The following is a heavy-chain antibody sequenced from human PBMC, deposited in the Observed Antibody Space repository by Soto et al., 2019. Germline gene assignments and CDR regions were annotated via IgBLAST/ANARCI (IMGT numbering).Heavy chain of an antibody. J-gene: IGHJ4*02. CDR1: GFTFGSYA. CDR2: MSFGGGST. Sequence: EVQLLESGGGLVQPGGSLRLSCAASGFTFGSYAMTWVRQAPGKGLEWVSAMSFGGGSTYYADSVKGRFTISRDNSKNTLYLQMTSLRAEDTAIYYCATDSFRSGIAVAGNYWGQGTLVTVSS. D-gene: IGHD6-19*01. V-gene: IGHV3-23*01. CDR3: ATDSFRSGIAVAGNY.